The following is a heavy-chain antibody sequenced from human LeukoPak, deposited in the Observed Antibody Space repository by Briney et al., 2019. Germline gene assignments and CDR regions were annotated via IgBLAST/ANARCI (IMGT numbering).Heavy chain of an antibody. CDR1: GFTFSSYW. CDR2: IASDGSST. Sequence: PGGSLRLSCAASGFTFSSYWMNWVRQAPGKGLVWVSRIASDGSSTTYADSVKGRFSISGDNAKNTLYLQMNSLRAEDTAVYYCAKAPPYKKYFDYWGQGTLVTVSS. V-gene: IGHV3-74*01. J-gene: IGHJ4*02. D-gene: IGHD1-1*01. CDR3: AKAPPYKKYFDY.